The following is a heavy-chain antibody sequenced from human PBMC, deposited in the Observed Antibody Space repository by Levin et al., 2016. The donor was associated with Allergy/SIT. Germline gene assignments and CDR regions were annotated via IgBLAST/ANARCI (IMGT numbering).Heavy chain of an antibody. CDR2: IYSGGST. D-gene: IGHD3-10*01. CDR3: AKDQVVREGFFDS. J-gene: IGHJ4*02. Sequence: GGSLRLSCAASGFTVSSNYMNWVRQAPGKGLEWVSVIYSGGSTYYADSVKGRFTISRDNAKNTLYLQMDSLRAEDTAIYFCAKDQVVREGFFDSWGQGTRVSVSS. CDR1: GFTVSSNY. V-gene: IGHV3-53*01.